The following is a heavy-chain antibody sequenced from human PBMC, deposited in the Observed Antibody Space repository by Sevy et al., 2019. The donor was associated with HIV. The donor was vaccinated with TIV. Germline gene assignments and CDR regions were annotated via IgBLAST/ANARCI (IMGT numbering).Heavy chain of an antibody. CDR1: GFTFSSYA. V-gene: IGHV3-30-3*01. J-gene: IGHJ5*02. CDR3: ARGVDIVVVPAAISAGWFDP. D-gene: IGHD2-2*03. CDR2: ISYDGSNK. Sequence: GGSLRLSCAASGFTFSSYAMHWVRQAPGKGLEWVAVISYDGSNKYYADSVKGRFTISRDNSKNTLYLQMNSLRAEETAVYYCARGVDIVVVPAAISAGWFDPWGQGTLVTVSS.